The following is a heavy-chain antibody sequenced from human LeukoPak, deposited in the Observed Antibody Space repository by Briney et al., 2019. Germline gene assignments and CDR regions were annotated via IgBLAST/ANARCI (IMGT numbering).Heavy chain of an antibody. CDR1: GGSFSGYY. Sequence: PSETLSLTCAVYGGSFSGYYWSWIRQPPGKGLEWIGEINHSGSTNYNPSLKSRVTISVDTSKNQFSLKLSSVTAADTAMYYCARSVRIVGATTNGWFDPWGQGTLVTVSS. J-gene: IGHJ5*02. CDR3: ARSVRIVGATTNGWFDP. V-gene: IGHV4-34*01. D-gene: IGHD1-26*01. CDR2: INHSGST.